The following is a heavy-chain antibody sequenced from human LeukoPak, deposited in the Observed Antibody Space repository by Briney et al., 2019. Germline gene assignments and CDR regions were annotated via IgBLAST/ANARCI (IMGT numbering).Heavy chain of an antibody. CDR3: ARDRRYYDSSGYPSYWYFDL. CDR1: GGTFSSYA. Sequence: SVKVSCKASGGTFSSYAISWVRQAPGQGLEWMGGIIPIFGTANYAQKFQGRVTITADESTSTAYMELSSLRSEDTAVYYCARDRRYYDSSGYPSYWYFDLWGRGTLVTVSS. J-gene: IGHJ2*01. D-gene: IGHD3-22*01. V-gene: IGHV1-69*13. CDR2: IIPIFGTA.